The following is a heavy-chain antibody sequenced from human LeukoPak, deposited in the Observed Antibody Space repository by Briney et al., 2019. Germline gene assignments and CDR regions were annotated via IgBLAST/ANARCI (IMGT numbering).Heavy chain of an antibody. D-gene: IGHD3-16*01. CDR3: ARTSPHVWSDP. J-gene: IGHJ5*02. V-gene: IGHV5-51*01. CDR1: GYRSTNSW. Sequence: GESLKISCQGSGYRSTNSWIAWVRQMPGKGLEWMGMIYIGDSDTRYNPSFQGQVNISADRSINTAYLQWSRLKASDTAMYYCARTSPHVWSDPWGQGTLVIVSS. CDR2: IYIGDSDT.